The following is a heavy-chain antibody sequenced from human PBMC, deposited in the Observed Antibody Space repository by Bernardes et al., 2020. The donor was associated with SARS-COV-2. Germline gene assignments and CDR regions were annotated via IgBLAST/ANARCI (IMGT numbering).Heavy chain of an antibody. D-gene: IGHD1-26*01. J-gene: IGHJ4*02. CDR3: VRSADFSGSHFDS. CDR2: IYHSGAT. V-gene: IGHV4-4*02. Sequence: LSLTCAVSGVSISSSNWWSWVRQSPRKGMEWIGEIYHSGATNYNPSLNSRATISVDKTKNQFSLKMNSLTAADTAMYYCVRSADFSGSHFDSWGQGTQVTVSS. CDR1: GVSISSSNW.